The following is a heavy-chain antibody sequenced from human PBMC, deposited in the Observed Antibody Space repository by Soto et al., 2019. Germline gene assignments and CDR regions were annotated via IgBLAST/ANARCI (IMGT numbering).Heavy chain of an antibody. D-gene: IGHD3-3*01. V-gene: IGHV1-8*01. CDR2: MNPNSGNT. CDR1: GYTFTSYD. J-gene: IGHJ6*02. CDR3: ARAPLYYDFWSGYSRPSYGMDV. Sequence: ASVKVSGKASGYTFTSYDINWVRQATGQGLEWMGWMNPNSGNTGYAQKFQGRVTMTRNTSISTAYMELSSLRSEDTAVYYCARAPLYYDFWSGYSRPSYGMDVWGQGTTVTVSS.